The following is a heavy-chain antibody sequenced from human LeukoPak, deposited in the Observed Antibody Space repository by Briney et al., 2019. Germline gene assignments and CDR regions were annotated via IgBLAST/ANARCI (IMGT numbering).Heavy chain of an antibody. Sequence: PSETLSLTCTVSGGSISSYYWSWLRQPPGKGLEWIGYIYYSGSTNYNPSLKSRVTISVDTSKNQFSLKLSSVTAADTAVYYCARVKSPYYYGSGSYYYYYMDVWGKGTTVTISS. V-gene: IGHV4-59*01. D-gene: IGHD3-10*01. J-gene: IGHJ6*03. CDR2: IYYSGST. CDR3: ARVKSPYYYGSGSYYYYYMDV. CDR1: GGSISSYY.